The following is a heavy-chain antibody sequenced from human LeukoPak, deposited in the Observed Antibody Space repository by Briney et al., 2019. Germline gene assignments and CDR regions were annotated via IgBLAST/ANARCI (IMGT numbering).Heavy chain of an antibody. J-gene: IGHJ6*03. V-gene: IGHV7-4-1*02. Sequence: ASVKVSCKASGYTFTSCAMNWVRQAPGQGLEWMGWINTNTGNPTYAQGFTGRFVFSLDTSVSTAYLQISSLKAEDTAVYYCARDQSSSWTHYYYMDVWGKGTTVTVSS. CDR1: GYTFTSCA. CDR2: INTNTGNP. CDR3: ARDQSSSWTHYYYMDV. D-gene: IGHD6-13*01.